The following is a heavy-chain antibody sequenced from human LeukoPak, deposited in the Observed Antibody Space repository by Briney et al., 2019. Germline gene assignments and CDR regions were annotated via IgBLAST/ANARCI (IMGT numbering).Heavy chain of an antibody. J-gene: IGHJ4*02. V-gene: IGHV4-61*02. CDR3: ARVSEYYDSSGYYYFDY. CDR1: GGSISSGSYY. CDR2: IYTSGST. Sequence: SETLSLTCTVSGGSISSGSYYWSWIRQPAGKGLEWIGRIYTSGSTNYNPSLKSRVTISVDTSKNQFSLKLSSVTAADTAVYYCARVSEYYDSSGYYYFDYWGQGTLVTVSS. D-gene: IGHD3-22*01.